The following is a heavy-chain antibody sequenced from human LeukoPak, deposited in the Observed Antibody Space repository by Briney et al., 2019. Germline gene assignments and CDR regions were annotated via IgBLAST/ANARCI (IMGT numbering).Heavy chain of an antibody. CDR2: IYYSGST. V-gene: IGHV4-59*08. Sequence: SETLSLTCTVSGGSISSYYWSWIRQPPGKGLEWIGYIYYSGSTNYNPSLKSRVTISVDTSKNQFSLKLSSVTAADTAVYYCASPGYRTNWYFDLWGRGTLVTVSS. CDR3: ASPGYRTNWYFDL. J-gene: IGHJ2*01. D-gene: IGHD1-14*01. CDR1: GGSISSYY.